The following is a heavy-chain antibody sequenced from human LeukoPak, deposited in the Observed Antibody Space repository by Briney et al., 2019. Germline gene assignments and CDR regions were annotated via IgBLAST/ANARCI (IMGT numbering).Heavy chain of an antibody. CDR1: GYTFTTYG. J-gene: IGHJ3*02. CDR3: ARDSPHCSSTNCYPGEDAFDI. V-gene: IGHV1-18*01. D-gene: IGHD2-2*01. Sequence: ASVKVSCKASGYTFTTYGISWVRQAPGQGLEWLGRISVYNGNTNYAQKLQGRVTMTTDTSTSTAYMELRSLRSDDTAVYYCARDSPHCSSTNCYPGEDAFDIWGQGTMVTVSS. CDR2: ISVYNGNT.